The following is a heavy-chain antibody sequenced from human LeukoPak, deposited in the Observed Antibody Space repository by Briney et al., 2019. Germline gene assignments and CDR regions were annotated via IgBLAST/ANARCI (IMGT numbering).Heavy chain of an antibody. Sequence: ASVKVSCKASGYTFTDYYMHWVRQAPGQGLEWMGWIDPDGGGTNYAQMFQGRVTMTRDTSISTAYMELSSLGSDDTAIYYCARVSGRSGPFEYWGQGTLVTVSS. V-gene: IGHV1-2*02. CDR3: ARVSGRSGPFEY. J-gene: IGHJ4*02. CDR2: IDPDGGGT. CDR1: GYTFTDYY.